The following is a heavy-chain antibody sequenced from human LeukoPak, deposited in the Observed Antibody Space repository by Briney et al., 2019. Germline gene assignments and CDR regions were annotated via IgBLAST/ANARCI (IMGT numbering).Heavy chain of an antibody. J-gene: IGHJ6*02. V-gene: IGHV3-64*01. CDR1: GFTFSSYA. D-gene: IGHD5-24*01. CDR3: ARGQPLVASWLQFPHYYYGMDV. CDR2: ISSNGGST. Sequence: TGGSLRLSCAASGFTFSSYAMPWVRQAPGKGLEYVSAISSNGGSTYYANSVKGRFTISRDNSKNTLYLQMGSLRAEDMAVYYCARGQPLVASWLQFPHYYYGMDVWGQGTTVTVSS.